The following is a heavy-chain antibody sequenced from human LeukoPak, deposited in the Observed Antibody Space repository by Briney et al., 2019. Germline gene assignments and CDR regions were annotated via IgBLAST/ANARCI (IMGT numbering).Heavy chain of an antibody. Sequence: PGGSLRLSCAASGFTFGSYSLNWVRQAPGKGLEWVSSISSSGSYMHYADSVKGRFSISRDNAKNSLYLQMHSLSAEDTAVYYCARDPGYCTASTCYSMPFDNWGQGTLVTVSS. J-gene: IGHJ4*02. CDR3: ARDPGYCTASTCYSMPFDN. CDR2: ISSSGSYM. V-gene: IGHV3-21*01. D-gene: IGHD2-15*01. CDR1: GFTFGSYS.